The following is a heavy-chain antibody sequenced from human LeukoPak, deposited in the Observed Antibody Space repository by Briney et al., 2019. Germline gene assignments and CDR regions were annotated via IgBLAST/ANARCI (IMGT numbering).Heavy chain of an antibody. CDR3: ARENDRYGRIDY. CDR1: GGSISPYY. D-gene: IGHD5-18*01. J-gene: IGHJ4*02. V-gene: IGHV4-59*01. Sequence: SETPSLTCSVSGGSISPYYWSWVRQPPGKGLEWIGYVSYSGSADYNPSLKSRAIISIDTSKNQFSLRLSSLTAADTAVYYCARENDRYGRIDYWGQGTQVTVSS. CDR2: VSYSGSA.